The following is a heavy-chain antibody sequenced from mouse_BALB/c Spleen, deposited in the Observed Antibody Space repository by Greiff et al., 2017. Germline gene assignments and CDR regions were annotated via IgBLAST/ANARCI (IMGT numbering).Heavy chain of an antibody. J-gene: IGHJ3*01. D-gene: IGHD2-4*01. CDR2: ISYSGST. Sequence: DVKLQESGPGLVKPSQSLSLTCTVTGYSITSDYAWTWIRQFPGNKLEWMGYISYSGSTSYNPSLKSRISITRDTSKNQFFLQLNSVTTEDTATYYCARWEDYDGFAYWGQGTLVTVSA. V-gene: IGHV3-2*02. CDR1: GYSITSDYA. CDR3: ARWEDYDGFAY.